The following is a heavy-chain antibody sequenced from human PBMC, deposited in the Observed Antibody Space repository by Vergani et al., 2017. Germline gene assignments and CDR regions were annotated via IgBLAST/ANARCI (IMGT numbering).Heavy chain of an antibody. CDR1: GAYVGSGGYY. Sequence: QVQLQESGPGLVKASQTLSLTCSVSGAYVGSGGYYWSWVRQRPGMGLYWIGYIYYRETTYYNPSLESRLTISLVTSENHLSLKLTSVTAADTAVYYCGRQKDCYRDVWVKGATVTDS. CDR2: IYYRETT. CDR3: GRQKDCYRDV. V-gene: IGHV4-31*03. J-gene: IGHJ6*03.